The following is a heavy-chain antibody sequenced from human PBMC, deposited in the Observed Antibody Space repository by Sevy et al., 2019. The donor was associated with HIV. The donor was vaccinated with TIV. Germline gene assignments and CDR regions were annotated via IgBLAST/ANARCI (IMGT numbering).Heavy chain of an antibody. CDR3: ARDPRLYGDNVEGFDS. J-gene: IGHJ4*02. V-gene: IGHV3-30*03. CDR1: GFTLSTHV. D-gene: IGHD4-17*01. CDR2: ISYDESTK. Sequence: GGSLRLSCEVSGFTLSTHVMHWVRQAPGKGLDWVAAISYDESTKYYEDSVKGRFTISRDNSKNSVFLQMKSLTPEDTAVYYCARDPRLYGDNVEGFDSWGQGTLVTVSS.